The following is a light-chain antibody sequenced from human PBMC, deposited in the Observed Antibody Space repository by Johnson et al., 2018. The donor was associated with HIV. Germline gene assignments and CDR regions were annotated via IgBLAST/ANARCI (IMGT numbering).Light chain of an antibody. J-gene: IGLJ1*01. CDR1: SSNIGNNY. V-gene: IGLV1-51*02. Sequence: QSVLTQPPSVSAAPGQKVTISCSGSSSNIGNNYVSWYQQLPGTAPKLLIYENNKRPSGIPDRLSGSKSGTSATLGITGLPTGDEADYYCGTWDSSLSTYVFGSGTKVTVL. CDR3: GTWDSSLSTYV. CDR2: ENN.